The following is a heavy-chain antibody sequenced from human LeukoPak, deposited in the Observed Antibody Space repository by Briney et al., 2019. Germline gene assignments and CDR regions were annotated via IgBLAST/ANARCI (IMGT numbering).Heavy chain of an antibody. CDR3: ARGGGMAVAGLYY. CDR2: IYYSGST. J-gene: IGHJ4*02. CDR1: GGSISSYY. Sequence: PWETLSLTCTVSGGSISSYYWSWIRQPAGKGLEWIGYIYYSGSTNYNPSLKSRVTISVDTSKNQFSLKLSSVTAADTAVYYCARGGGMAVAGLYYWGQGTLVTVSS. V-gene: IGHV4-59*01. D-gene: IGHD6-19*01.